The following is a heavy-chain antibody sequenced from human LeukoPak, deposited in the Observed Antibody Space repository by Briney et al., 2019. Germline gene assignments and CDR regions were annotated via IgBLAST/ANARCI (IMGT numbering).Heavy chain of an antibody. J-gene: IGHJ4*02. V-gene: IGHV3-33*01. CDR2: IWYDGANK. CDR3: ARVSESGNSDY. D-gene: IGHD4-23*01. Sequence: PGRSLRLSCAASGFSFTSYGMHWVRQAPGKGLGWVAVIWYDGANKHYANSVKGRYTISRDTSNNMLYLQMNSLRAEDTAVYYCARVSESGNSDYWGQGTLVTVSS. CDR1: GFSFTSYG.